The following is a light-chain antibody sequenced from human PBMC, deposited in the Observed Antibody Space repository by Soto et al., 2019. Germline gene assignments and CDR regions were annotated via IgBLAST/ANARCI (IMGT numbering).Light chain of an antibody. CDR1: SSDVGGYNY. J-gene: IGLJ1*01. CDR3: SSYTSSNTPLYV. Sequence: QSALTQPASVSGSPGQSITISCTGTSSDVGGYNYVSWYQQHPGKAPKLMIYDVSNRPSGVSNRFSGSKSGNTASLTISGLQAEDEADYYCSSYTSSNTPLYVFGTGTKPPS. V-gene: IGLV2-14*01. CDR2: DVS.